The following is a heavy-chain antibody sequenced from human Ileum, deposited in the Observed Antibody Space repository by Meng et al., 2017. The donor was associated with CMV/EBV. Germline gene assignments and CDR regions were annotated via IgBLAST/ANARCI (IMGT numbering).Heavy chain of an antibody. J-gene: IGHJ6*02. V-gene: IGHV1-69*10. CDR1: GGIFSSYS. CDR3: ASKEQLAMMGSGYYGMDV. D-gene: IGHD6-13*01. Sequence: PVKVSCKGSGGIFSSYSISWVRQAPGQGLEWMGGIITALGVTKYAQHFQGRVTITAGKSTNTACMEHSSLRSEDTAVYFCASKEQLAMMGSGYYGMDVWGQGTMVTVSS. CDR2: IITALGVT.